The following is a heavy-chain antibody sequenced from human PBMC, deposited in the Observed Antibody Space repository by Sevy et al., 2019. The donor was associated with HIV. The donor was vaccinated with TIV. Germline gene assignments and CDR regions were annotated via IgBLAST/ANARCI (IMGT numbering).Heavy chain of an antibody. CDR2: IYSSGRT. D-gene: IGHD3-22*01. CDR1: GFSVSSNY. V-gene: IGHV3-53*01. CDR3: TRVHSGGYPFDY. Sequence: GGSLRLSCAASGFSVSSNYMSWVRQAPGKGLECVSLIYSSGRTYYGDSVKGRFTISRDDSKNTLYLQMNSVRAEDTALYYCTRVHSGGYPFDYWGQGSLVTVSS. J-gene: IGHJ4*02.